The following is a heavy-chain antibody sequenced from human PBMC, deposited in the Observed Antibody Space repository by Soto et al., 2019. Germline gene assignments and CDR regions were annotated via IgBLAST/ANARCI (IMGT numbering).Heavy chain of an antibody. CDR3: AGDSAYSNYAFDF. Sequence: QVQLVQSGAEVKKPGSSVKVSCKASGGSVSNYTLSWVRQAPGQGLQWMGRIIPILGRANYAENFQVRLTIIADKATSTAYMELSSLRSEETAVYFCAGDSAYSNYAFDFWGQGTLVIVSS. CDR2: IIPILGRA. D-gene: IGHD4-4*01. CDR1: GGSVSNYT. J-gene: IGHJ4*02. V-gene: IGHV1-69*08.